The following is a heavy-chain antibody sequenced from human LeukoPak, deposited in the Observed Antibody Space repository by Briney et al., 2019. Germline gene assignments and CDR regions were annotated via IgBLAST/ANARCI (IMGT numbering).Heavy chain of an antibody. CDR1: GFIFGSYS. D-gene: IGHD6-19*01. CDR2: ITSSSSTI. V-gene: IGHV3-48*02. CDR3: ARGSGYTGGWNYFGY. Sequence: GGSLRLSCAASGFIFGSYSMNWVRQAPGKGLEWVSYITSSSSTIYYADSVKGRFTISRDNAKNSLYLQMHSLGDEDTAVYYCARGSGYTGGWNYFGYWGQGTLVTASS. J-gene: IGHJ4*02.